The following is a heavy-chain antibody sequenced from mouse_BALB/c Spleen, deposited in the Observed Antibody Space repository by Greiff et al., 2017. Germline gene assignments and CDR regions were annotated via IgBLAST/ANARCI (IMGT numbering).Heavy chain of an antibody. CDR1: GFNIKDTY. V-gene: IGHV14-3*02. CDR2: IDPANGNT. J-gene: IGHJ4*01. CDR3: APFYYYGSSYGAMDY. Sequence: VQLQQSGAELVKPGASVKLSCTASGFNIKDTYMHWVKQRPEQGLEWIGRIDPANGNTKYDPKFQGKATITADTSSNTAYLQLSSLTSEDTAVYYCAPFYYYGSSYGAMDYWGQGTSVTVSS. D-gene: IGHD1-1*01.